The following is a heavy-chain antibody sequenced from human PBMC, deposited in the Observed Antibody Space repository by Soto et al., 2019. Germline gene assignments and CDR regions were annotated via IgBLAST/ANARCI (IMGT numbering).Heavy chain of an antibody. CDR2: ISGSGVDT. V-gene: IGHV3-23*01. J-gene: IGHJ4*02. Sequence: EVQLLESGGGLVQPGGSLRLSCAASGFTFRNYPMTWVRQAPGKGLDWVSTISGSGVDTYYPDSVKGRVTISSDNSKNTLYLQINSLRAEDTAVYYCAKGGLLPRANRWFWGQGTLVTVSS. D-gene: IGHD2-2*01. CDR3: AKGGLLPRANRWF. CDR1: GFTFRNYP.